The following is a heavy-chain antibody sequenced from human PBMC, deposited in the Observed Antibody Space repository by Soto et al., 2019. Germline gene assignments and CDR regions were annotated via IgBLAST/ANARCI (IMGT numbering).Heavy chain of an antibody. Sequence: SETLSLTCTVSGGSISSGGYYWSWIRQHPGKGLEWIGYIYYSGSTYYNPSLKSRVTISVDTSKNQFSLKLSSVTAADTALYYCVRYELTGDSLDYWGQGTLVTVSS. D-gene: IGHD7-27*01. J-gene: IGHJ4*02. CDR1: GGSISSGGYY. CDR3: VRYELTGDSLDY. CDR2: IYYSGST. V-gene: IGHV4-31*03.